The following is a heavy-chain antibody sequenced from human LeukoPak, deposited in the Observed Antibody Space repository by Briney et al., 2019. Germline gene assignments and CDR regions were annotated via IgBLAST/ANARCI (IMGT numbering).Heavy chain of an antibody. V-gene: IGHV3-48*04. CDR1: GFTFSSYS. J-gene: IGHJ4*02. CDR3: ARDPERRVRVATTRDY. Sequence: GGSLRLSCAASGFTFSSYSMNWVRQAPGKGLEWVSYISSSSTIYYADSVKGRFTISRDNAKNSLYLQMNSLRTEDTAVYYCARDPERRVRVATTRDYWGQGTLVTVSS. D-gene: IGHD5-12*01. CDR2: ISSSSTI.